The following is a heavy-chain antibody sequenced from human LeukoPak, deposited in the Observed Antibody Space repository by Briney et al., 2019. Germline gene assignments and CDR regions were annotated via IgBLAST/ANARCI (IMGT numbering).Heavy chain of an antibody. J-gene: IGHJ4*02. Sequence: GGSLRLSCAASGFTFSSYAMSWVRQAPGKGLEWVSAISGSGGSTYYADSVKDRFTISRDNSKNTLYLQMNSLRAEDTAVYYCAKDARNRLLYHGGYFDYWGQGTLVTVSS. CDR2: ISGSGGST. D-gene: IGHD2-8*01. CDR3: AKDARNRLLYHGGYFDY. V-gene: IGHV3-23*01. CDR1: GFTFSSYA.